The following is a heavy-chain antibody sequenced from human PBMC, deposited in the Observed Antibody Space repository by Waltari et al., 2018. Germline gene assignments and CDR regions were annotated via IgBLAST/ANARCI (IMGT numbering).Heavy chain of an antibody. CDR3: VKDISGSGWDYFDY. CDR2: INWNSGSI. CDR1: GFTFDDYA. V-gene: IGHV3-9*03. J-gene: IGHJ4*02. D-gene: IGHD6-19*01. Sequence: EVQLVESGGGLVQPGRSLSLSCAASGFTFDDYAMHWVRQAPGKGLEWVSGINWNSGSIGYADSVKGRFTISRDNAKNSLYLQMNSLRAEDMALYYCVKDISGSGWDYFDYWGQGTLVTVSS.